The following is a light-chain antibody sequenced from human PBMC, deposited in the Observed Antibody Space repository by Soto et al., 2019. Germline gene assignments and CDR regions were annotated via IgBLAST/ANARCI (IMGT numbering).Light chain of an antibody. CDR1: QSFSSSY. V-gene: IGKV3-20*01. CDR3: QQYGSSPRT. CDR2: AAS. J-gene: IGKJ1*01. Sequence: EIVLTRSPGTLSLSPGEGATLSCRASQSFSSSYLGWYQQKPGQAPRLLIYAASSRATGIPDRFSGSGSGADFTLTISRLEPEDFAVYYCQQYGSSPRTFGQGTKV.